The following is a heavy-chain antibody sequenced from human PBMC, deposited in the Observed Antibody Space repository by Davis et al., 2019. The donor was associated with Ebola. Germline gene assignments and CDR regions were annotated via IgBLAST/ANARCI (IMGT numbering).Heavy chain of an antibody. CDR3: ARDRY. J-gene: IGHJ4*02. CDR1: GFTFSSYG. CDR2: ISYDGSNK. V-gene: IGHV3-30*03. Sequence: GESLKISCAASGFTFSSYGMHWVRQAPGKGLEWVAVISYDGSNKYYADSVKGRFTISRDNSKNTLYLQMNSLRDEDTAVYYCARDRYWGQGTLVTVSS.